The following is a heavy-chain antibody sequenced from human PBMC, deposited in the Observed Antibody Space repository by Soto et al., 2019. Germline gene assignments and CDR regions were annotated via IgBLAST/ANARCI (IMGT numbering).Heavy chain of an antibody. Sequence: PSETLSLTCAVSGASISSSGYSWSWIQQPPGKGLEYIGNIYYGGTTYYNPSLKSRVTISVDRSKNQFSLKLSSVTAADTAVYYCARTPRDYCSGGSCYDYWGPGTLVTVSS. V-gene: IGHV4-30-2*01. CDR1: GASISSSGYS. J-gene: IGHJ4*02. CDR2: IYYGGTT. CDR3: ARTPRDYCSGGSCYDY. D-gene: IGHD2-15*01.